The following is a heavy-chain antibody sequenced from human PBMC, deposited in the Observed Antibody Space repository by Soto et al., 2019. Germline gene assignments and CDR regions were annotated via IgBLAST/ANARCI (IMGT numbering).Heavy chain of an antibody. D-gene: IGHD3-16*02. V-gene: IGHV3-48*02. CDR1: EFTFSSFN. CDR2: ISASSTTV. Sequence: EVQLVESGGGLVQPGESLRLSCAASEFTFSSFNMHWVRQAPGRGLEWVSYISASSTTVYYGDSVKGRFTISRDNAKNSLYLQMNSLRDEATAVYYCARIYRRDGNKYADYWGQGTLVTVSS. CDR3: ARIYRRDGNKYADY. J-gene: IGHJ4*02.